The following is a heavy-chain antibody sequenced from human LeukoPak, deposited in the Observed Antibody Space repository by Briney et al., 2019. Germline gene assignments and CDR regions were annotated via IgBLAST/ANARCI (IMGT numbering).Heavy chain of an antibody. V-gene: IGHV1-2*06. Sequence: ASVKVSCKASGYTFTSYAMHWVRQAPGQGLEWMGRINPNSGGTNYAQKFQGRVTMTRDTSISTAYMELSRLRSDDTAVYYCARDPVYDFWSGYWDYWGQGTLVTVSS. CDR2: INPNSGGT. CDR3: ARDPVYDFWSGYWDY. CDR1: GYTFTSYA. D-gene: IGHD3-3*01. J-gene: IGHJ4*02.